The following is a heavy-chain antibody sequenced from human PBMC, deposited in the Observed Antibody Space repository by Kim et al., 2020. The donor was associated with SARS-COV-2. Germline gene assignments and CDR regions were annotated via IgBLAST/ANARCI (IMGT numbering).Heavy chain of an antibody. D-gene: IGHD1-20*01. V-gene: IGHV4-39*01. J-gene: IGHJ4*02. Sequence: NPALKSRVTISVDTSKNQFSPKLSSVTAADTAVYYCGRHIRAGITSPFDYWGQGTLVTVSS. CDR3: GRHIRAGITSPFDY.